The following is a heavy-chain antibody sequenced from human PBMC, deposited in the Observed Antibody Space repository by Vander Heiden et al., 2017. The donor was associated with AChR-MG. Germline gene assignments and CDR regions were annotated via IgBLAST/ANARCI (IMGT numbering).Heavy chain of an antibody. V-gene: IGHV3-30*18. CDR2: ISYDGSNK. Sequence: QVQLVESGGGVVQPGRSLRLSCAASGFTFSSYGMHWVRQAPGKGLEWVAVISYDGSNKYYADSVKGRFTISRDNSKNTLYLQMNSLRAEDTAVYYCAKEPGYCSGGSCYSTTNFDYWGQGTLVTVSS. J-gene: IGHJ4*02. D-gene: IGHD2-15*01. CDR1: GFTFSSYG. CDR3: AKEPGYCSGGSCYSTTNFDY.